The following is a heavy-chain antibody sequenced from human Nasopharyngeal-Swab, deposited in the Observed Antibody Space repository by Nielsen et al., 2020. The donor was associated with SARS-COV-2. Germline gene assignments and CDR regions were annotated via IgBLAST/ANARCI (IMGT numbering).Heavy chain of an antibody. J-gene: IGHJ6*02. D-gene: IGHD1-26*01. Sequence: SLKISCAATGFTFDDYAMHWVRQGPGKGLEWVSSITWNSDRVYADSVKGRFTISRDNSKNTLYLQMNSLRAEDTAVYYCAREVGSIVGVPHYYGMDVWGQGTTVTVSS. CDR1: GFTFDDYA. V-gene: IGHV3-9*01. CDR2: ITWNSDR. CDR3: AREVGSIVGVPHYYGMDV.